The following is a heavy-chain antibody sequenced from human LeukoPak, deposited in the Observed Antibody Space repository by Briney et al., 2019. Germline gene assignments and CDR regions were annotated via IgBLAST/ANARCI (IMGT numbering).Heavy chain of an antibody. Sequence: SGPTLVKPTQTLTLTCTFSGFSLNTSEVAVAWIRQPPGKALEWLALVYWIDNKRYSPSLKSRLTVTKDTSKNQVVLTMTNMDPVDSATYFCAHSSPLLLQFDHWGLGTLATVSS. V-gene: IGHV2-5*01. CDR1: GFSLNTSEVA. CDR3: AHSSPLLLQFDH. D-gene: IGHD2-15*01. CDR2: VYWIDNK. J-gene: IGHJ4*02.